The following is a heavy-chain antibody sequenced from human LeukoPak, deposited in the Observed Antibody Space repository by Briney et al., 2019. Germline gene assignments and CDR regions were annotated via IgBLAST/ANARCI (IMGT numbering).Heavy chain of an antibody. Sequence: PGGSLRLSCAASGFSLYSYAVNWVRQAPGKGLEWVSAITGSGTYTYYADSVKGRFTISRDYSKNTLYLQMNSLRAEDTAVYYCARDDRYTSWNWGQGTLVTVSS. CDR2: ITGSGTYT. CDR3: ARDDRYTSWN. D-gene: IGHD5-18*01. J-gene: IGHJ4*02. V-gene: IGHV3-23*01. CDR1: GFSLYSYA.